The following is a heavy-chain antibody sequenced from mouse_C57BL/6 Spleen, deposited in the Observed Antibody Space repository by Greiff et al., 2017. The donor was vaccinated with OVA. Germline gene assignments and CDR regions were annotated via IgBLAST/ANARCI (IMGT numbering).Heavy chain of an antibody. V-gene: IGHV1-64*01. CDR1: GYTFTSYW. CDR3: ARSRTTVVATDFDY. CDR2: IHPNSGST. J-gene: IGHJ2*01. D-gene: IGHD1-1*01. Sequence: QVQLQQPGAELVKPGDSVKLSCKASGYTFTSYWMHWVKQRPGQGLEWIGMIHPNSGSTNYNEKFKSKATLTVDKSSSTAYMQLSSLTSEDSAVYYCARSRTTVVATDFDYWGQGTTLTVSS.